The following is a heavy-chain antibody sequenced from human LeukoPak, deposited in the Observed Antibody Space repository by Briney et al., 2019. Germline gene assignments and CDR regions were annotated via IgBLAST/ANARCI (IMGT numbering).Heavy chain of an antibody. D-gene: IGHD5-12*01. J-gene: IGHJ4*02. CDR1: GLTFNTYW. Sequence: PGGSLRLSCAASGLTFNTYWMTWVRQAPGKGLEWVANINRDGSEKNYVGSVRGRFTISRDNTKDSLYRQMNSLTVEDTAVYYCGRGPGYRSDYWGQGTLVTVSS. V-gene: IGHV3-7*05. CDR2: INRDGSEK. CDR3: GRGPGYRSDY.